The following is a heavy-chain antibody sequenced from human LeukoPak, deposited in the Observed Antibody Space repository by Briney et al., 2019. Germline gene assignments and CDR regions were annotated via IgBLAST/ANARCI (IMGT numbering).Heavy chain of an antibody. CDR2: IYYSGST. CDR1: GGSISSSSYY. D-gene: IGHD3-10*01. J-gene: IGHJ4*02. V-gene: IGHV4-39*07. CDR3: ASEAMVRGVKDY. Sequence: SETLSLTCTVSGGSISSSSYYWGWIRQPPGKGLEWIGSIYYSGSTYYNPSLKSRVTISVDTSKNQFSLKLSSVTAADTAVYYCASEAMVRGVKDYWGQGTLVTVSS.